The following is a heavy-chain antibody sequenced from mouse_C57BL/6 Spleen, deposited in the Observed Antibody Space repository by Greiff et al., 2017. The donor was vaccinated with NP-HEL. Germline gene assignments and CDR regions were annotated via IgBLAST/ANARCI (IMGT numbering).Heavy chain of an antibody. Sequence: VQLQQPGAELVKPGASVKVSCKASGYTFTSYWMHWVKQRPGQGLEWIGRIHPSDSDTNYNQKFKGKATFHLHKSSSTAYMQLSSLTSEDSAVYYCAILRPSMDYWGQGTSVTVSS. CDR1: GYTFTSYW. J-gene: IGHJ4*01. D-gene: IGHD2-12*01. CDR2: IHPSDSDT. V-gene: IGHV1-74*01. CDR3: AILRPSMDY.